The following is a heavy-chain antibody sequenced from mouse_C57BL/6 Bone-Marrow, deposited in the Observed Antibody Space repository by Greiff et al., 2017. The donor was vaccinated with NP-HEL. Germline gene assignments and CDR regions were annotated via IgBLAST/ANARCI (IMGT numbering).Heavy chain of an antibody. CDR2: ISYDGSN. V-gene: IGHV3-6*01. CDR3: ATRQRRLHDYYAMDY. J-gene: IGHJ4*01. Sequence: EVQLVESGPGLVKPSQSLSLTCSVTGYSITSGYYWNWIRQFPGNKLEWMGYISYDGSNNYNPSLKNRISITRDTSKNQFFLKLNSVTTEDTATYYCATRQRRLHDYYAMDYWGQGTSVTVSS. D-gene: IGHD3-2*02. CDR1: GYSITSGYY.